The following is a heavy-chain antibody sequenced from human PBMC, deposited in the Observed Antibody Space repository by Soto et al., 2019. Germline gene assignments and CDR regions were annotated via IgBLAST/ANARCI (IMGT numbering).Heavy chain of an antibody. CDR2: ISGSGGST. CDR3: ARRTSSWSFDY. CDR1: GFTFSSYA. V-gene: IGHV3-23*01. Sequence: EVQLLESGGGLVQPGGSLRLSCAASGFTFSSYAMSWVRQAPGKGLEWVSAISGSGGSTYYADSVKGRSTFSRDNSKNTLSLQMNSLRAEDTAVYYCARRTSSWSFDYWGHGTLVTVSS. J-gene: IGHJ4*01. D-gene: IGHD6-13*01.